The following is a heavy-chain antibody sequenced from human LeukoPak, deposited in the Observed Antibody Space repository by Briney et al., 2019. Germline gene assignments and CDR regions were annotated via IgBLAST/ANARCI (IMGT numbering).Heavy chain of an antibody. CDR3: ARDLAWGAY. Sequence: GGSLRLSCAASGFTFSSYAMSWVRQAPGKGLEWVSSITSSSSSIYSADSVKGRLTISRDNAKNSLYLEMNSLRDEDTVVYYCARDLAWGAYWGQGTLVTVSS. V-gene: IGHV3-21*01. CDR1: GFTFSSYA. J-gene: IGHJ4*02. CDR2: ITSSSSSI. D-gene: IGHD4/OR15-4a*01.